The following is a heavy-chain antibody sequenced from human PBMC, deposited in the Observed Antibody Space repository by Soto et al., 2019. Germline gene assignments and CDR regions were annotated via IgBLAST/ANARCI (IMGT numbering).Heavy chain of an antibody. Sequence: GASVKVSCKVSGYTLTELSMHWVRQAPGKGLEWMGGFDPEDGETIYAQKFQGRVTMTEDTSTDTAYMELSSLRSEDTAVYYCAPVFRRAAKIESFDYWGQGSLVTVS. J-gene: IGHJ4*02. CDR2: FDPEDGET. CDR3: APVFRRAAKIESFDY. V-gene: IGHV1-24*01. CDR1: GYTLTELS. D-gene: IGHD6-25*01.